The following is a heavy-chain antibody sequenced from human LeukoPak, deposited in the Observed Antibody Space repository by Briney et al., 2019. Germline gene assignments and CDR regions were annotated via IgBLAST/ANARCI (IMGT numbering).Heavy chain of an antibody. V-gene: IGHV1-69*10. CDR3: ARWGAAAGTEFHYYYYGMDV. J-gene: IGHJ6*02. CDR1: GGSFSRYT. CDR2: INPIADIA. Sequence: SVKVSCKASGGSFSRYTINWVRQAPGQGLEWMGGINPIADIASYAQKFLGRVTITADKSTSTAYMELNSLRSEDTAVYYCARWGAAAGTEFHYYYYGMDVWGQGTTVTVSS. D-gene: IGHD6-13*01.